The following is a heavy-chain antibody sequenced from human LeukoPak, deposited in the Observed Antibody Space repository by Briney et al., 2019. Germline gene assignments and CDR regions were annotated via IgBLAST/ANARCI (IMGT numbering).Heavy chain of an antibody. D-gene: IGHD4-17*01. CDR2: INHSGST. J-gene: IGHJ1*01. V-gene: IGHV4-34*01. CDR3: GNNYGDDGGN. Sequence: PSETLSLTCAVHGGSFSGYYWSWIRQPPGKGLEWIGEINHSGSTNYNPSLKSRVTISVDTSKNQFSLKLSSVTAADTAVYYCGNNYGDDGGNWGQGTLVTVSS. CDR1: GGSFSGYY.